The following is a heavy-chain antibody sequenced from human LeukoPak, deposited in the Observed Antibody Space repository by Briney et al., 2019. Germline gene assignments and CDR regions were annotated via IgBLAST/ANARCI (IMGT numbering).Heavy chain of an antibody. J-gene: IGHJ6*02. V-gene: IGHV1-69*04. CDR1: GSSFRNFA. D-gene: IGHD6-13*01. Sequence: SLKLSCKTSGSSFRNFAISWVRQAPGHGLEWMGRIIPILGMTNYAQKFQGRVTITADKTATTAYLELSSLRSDDTAVYYCATKGGEAAGTGFYYAFDVWGQGTTLTVSS. CDR2: IIPILGMT. CDR3: ATKGGEAAGTGFYYAFDV.